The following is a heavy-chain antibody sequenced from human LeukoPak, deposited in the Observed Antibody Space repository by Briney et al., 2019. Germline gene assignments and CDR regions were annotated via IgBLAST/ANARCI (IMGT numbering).Heavy chain of an antibody. CDR3: AREGIYGLDY. Sequence: GGSLRLSCAASGFTFSSYAIHWVRQAPGKGLEWVAVISHDARNKYYADSVKGRFTISRGNSKNTLYLQMDSLRVEDTAVYYCAREGIYGLDYWGQGTLVTVSS. CDR1: GFTFSSYA. D-gene: IGHD3-16*01. J-gene: IGHJ4*02. CDR2: ISHDARNK. V-gene: IGHV3-30*04.